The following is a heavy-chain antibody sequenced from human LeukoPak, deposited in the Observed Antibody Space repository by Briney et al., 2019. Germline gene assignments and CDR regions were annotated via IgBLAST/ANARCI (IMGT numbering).Heavy chain of an antibody. CDR1: GFTFSSHW. CDR3: TRSLIGINDH. V-gene: IGHV3-74*01. CDR2: INTDGRTK. J-gene: IGHJ5*02. Sequence: GGSLRLSCAASGFTFSSHWMHWVRQVPGKGLVWVSRINTDGRTKNYADSVKGLFTIYRDNAKNTLYLQMNSLSAEDTAVYYCTRSLIGINDHWGQGTLVTVSS. D-gene: IGHD3-16*02.